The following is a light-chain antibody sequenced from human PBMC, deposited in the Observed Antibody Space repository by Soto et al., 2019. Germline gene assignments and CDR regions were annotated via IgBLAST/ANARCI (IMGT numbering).Light chain of an antibody. V-gene: IGKV3-20*01. CDR2: GAS. CDR3: QQYGGSPQT. J-gene: IGKJ1*01. CDR1: QSVSKY. Sequence: EIVLTQSPGTLALSPGEGATLSCRASQSVSKYLAWYQQKPGQAPRLLIYGASSRATGIPDSFSGSGSGTDFTLTISRLEPEDFAVYYCQQYGGSPQTFGQETKV.